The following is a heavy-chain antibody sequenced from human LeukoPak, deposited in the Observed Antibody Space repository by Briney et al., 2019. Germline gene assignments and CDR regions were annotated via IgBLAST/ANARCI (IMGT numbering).Heavy chain of an antibody. CDR2: INPNSGGT. V-gene: IGHV1-2*02. CDR3: VRSYSTSERGY. J-gene: IGHJ4*02. CDR1: GFTFTGYY. D-gene: IGHD6-6*01. Sequence: ASVKVSCKASGFTFTGYYMHWVRQAPGQGLEWMGWINPNSGGTNYAQKFQGRVTMTRDTSISTAYMDLSRLRSGDTAVYYCVRSYSTSERGYWGQGTLVTVSS.